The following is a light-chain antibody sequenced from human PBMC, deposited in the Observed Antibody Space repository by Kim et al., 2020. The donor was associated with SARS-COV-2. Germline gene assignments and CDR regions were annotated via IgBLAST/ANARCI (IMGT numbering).Light chain of an antibody. V-gene: IGLV3-21*04. Sequence: PGKTARSTCGGNNMGSKSVHWYQQKPSQAPVLVIYYDSDRPSGIPERFSGSNSGNTATLTISRVEAGDEADYYCQVWDSSSDHPVFGGGTQLTVL. CDR1: NMGSKS. CDR2: YDS. J-gene: IGLJ3*02. CDR3: QVWDSSSDHPV.